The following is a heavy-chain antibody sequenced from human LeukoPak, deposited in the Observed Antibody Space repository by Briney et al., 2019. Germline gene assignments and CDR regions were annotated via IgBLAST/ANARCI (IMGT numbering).Heavy chain of an antibody. CDR2: IKSKSDGGTT. CDR3: TKDLPYTRGWALNY. V-gene: IGHV3-15*01. D-gene: IGHD6-19*01. CDR1: GFTFSNAW. J-gene: IGHJ4*02. Sequence: GGSLRLSCAASGFTFSNAWMRWVRQAPGKGLEWVGHIKSKSDGGTTDYTAPVKGRFTISRDDSKNTLYLQMNSLKTEDTAVYYCTKDLPYTRGWALNYWGQGTLVTVSS.